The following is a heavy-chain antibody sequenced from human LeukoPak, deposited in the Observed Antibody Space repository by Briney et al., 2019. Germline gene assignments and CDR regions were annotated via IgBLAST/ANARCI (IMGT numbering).Heavy chain of an antibody. CDR2: TTWNSGSI. CDR1: GFTLDGYA. J-gene: IGHJ4*02. CDR3: AKTKGGGYSYGYNYFDY. V-gene: IGHV3-9*01. Sequence: GGSLRLSCAASGFTLDGYAIHWVRQPPGKGLEWVSGTTWNSGSIGYVDSVRGRFTISRDNAKNSVYLQMNNLRAEDTALYYCAKTKGGGYSYGYNYFDYWGQGTLVTVSS. D-gene: IGHD5-18*01.